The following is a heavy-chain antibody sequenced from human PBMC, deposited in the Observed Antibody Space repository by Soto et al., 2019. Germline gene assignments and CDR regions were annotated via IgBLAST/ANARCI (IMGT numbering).Heavy chain of an antibody. CDR2: IYYSGST. Sequence: PSETLSLTCTVSGGSISSYYWSWIRQPPGKGLEWIGYIYYSGSTNYNPPLKSRVIISVDTSKNQFSLKLSSVTAADTAVYYCAAGGGYQNWFDPWGQGTLVTV. V-gene: IGHV4-59*01. CDR3: AAGGGYQNWFDP. J-gene: IGHJ5*02. D-gene: IGHD2-2*01. CDR1: GGSISSYY.